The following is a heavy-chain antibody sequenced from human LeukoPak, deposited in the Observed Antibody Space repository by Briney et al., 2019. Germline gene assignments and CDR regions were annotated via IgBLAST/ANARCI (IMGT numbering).Heavy chain of an antibody. Sequence: SETLSLTCTVSGGSISSGDYYWSWIRQPPGKGLEWIGYIYYSGSTYYNPSLKSRVTISVDTSKNQFSLKLSSVTAADTAVYYCARVSIAARQGFDYWGQGTLVTVSS. V-gene: IGHV4-30-4*08. D-gene: IGHD6-6*01. CDR1: GGSISSGDYY. CDR3: ARVSIAARQGFDY. J-gene: IGHJ4*02. CDR2: IYYSGST.